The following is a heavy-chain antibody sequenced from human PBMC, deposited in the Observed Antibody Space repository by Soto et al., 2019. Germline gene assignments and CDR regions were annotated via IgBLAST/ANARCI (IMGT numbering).Heavy chain of an antibody. CDR1: GGTFSSYA. V-gene: IGHV1-69*13. CDR3: ARDGRSWNRYYYYYGMDV. D-gene: IGHD2-15*01. Sequence: ASVKVSCKASGGTFSSYAISWVRQAPGQGLEWMGGIIPIFGTANYAQKFQGRVTITADESTSTAYMELSSLRSEDTAVYYCARDGRSWNRYYYYYGMDVWGQGTTVTVSS. CDR2: IIPIFGTA. J-gene: IGHJ6*02.